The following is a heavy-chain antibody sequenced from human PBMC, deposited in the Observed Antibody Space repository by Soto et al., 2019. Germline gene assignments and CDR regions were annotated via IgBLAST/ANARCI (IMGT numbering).Heavy chain of an antibody. J-gene: IGHJ4*02. CDR2: ISESSNYI. CDR1: GFTFSTYY. Sequence: GGSLRLSCAASGFTFSTYYMNWVRQAPGKGLEWVSSISESSNYIYYAGSVKGRFTISRDNAKNSLYLQMHRLRAEDTAVYYCARGVYYLDYWGQGTLVTVSS. CDR3: ARGVYYLDY. V-gene: IGHV3-21*01.